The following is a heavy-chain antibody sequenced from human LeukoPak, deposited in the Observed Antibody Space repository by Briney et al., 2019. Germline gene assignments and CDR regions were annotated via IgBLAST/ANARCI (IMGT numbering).Heavy chain of an antibody. V-gene: IGHV3-21*01. J-gene: IGHJ3*02. CDR1: GFSFSSYS. CDR2: ISSSSTYI. CDR3: ARDRLLYYDYAWGSSDAFDI. D-gene: IGHD3-16*01. Sequence: GGSLRLSCAASGFSFSSYSMNWVRQAPGKGLEWVSSISSSSTYIYYADSVKGRFTISRDNAKNSLYLQMNSLRAEDTAVYYCARDRLLYYDYAWGSSDAFDIWGQGTMVTVSS.